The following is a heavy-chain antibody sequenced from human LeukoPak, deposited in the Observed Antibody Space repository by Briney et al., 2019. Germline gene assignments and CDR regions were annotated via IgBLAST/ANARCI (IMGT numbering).Heavy chain of an antibody. J-gene: IGHJ2*01. Sequence: PSETLSLTCTVSGGSISSSSYYWGWIRQPPGKGLEWIGSIYYSRSTYYNPSLKSRVTISVDTSKNQFSLKLSSVTAADTAVYYCARVSSIVVVPAAIDLWGRGTLVTVSS. D-gene: IGHD2-2*01. CDR3: ARVSSIVVVPAAIDL. V-gene: IGHV4-39*01. CDR2: IYYSRST. CDR1: GGSISSSSYY.